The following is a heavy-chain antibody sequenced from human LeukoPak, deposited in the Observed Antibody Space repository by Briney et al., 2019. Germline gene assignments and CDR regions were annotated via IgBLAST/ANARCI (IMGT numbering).Heavy chain of an antibody. J-gene: IGHJ6*02. CDR3: AGRYSYGYVLPPAYFYYAMDA. CDR1: GGSISSYY. Sequence: PSETLSLTCTVSGGSISSYYWTWIRQSPGKGLEWIGYIHYSGNTNHNPSLNSRVTISVDMSKNQFSLKLSSVTAADTAVYYCAGRYSYGYVLPPAYFYYAMDAWGQGTTVTVSS. V-gene: IGHV4-59*08. D-gene: IGHD5-18*01. CDR2: IHYSGNT.